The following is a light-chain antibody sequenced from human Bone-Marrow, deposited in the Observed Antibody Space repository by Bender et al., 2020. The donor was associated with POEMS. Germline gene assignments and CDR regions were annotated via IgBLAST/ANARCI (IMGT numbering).Light chain of an antibody. V-gene: IGLV2-14*03. Sequence: QSALTQPASVSGSPGQSITISCTGTSSDIGHYNYVSWYRQHPGKAPKLLIFDVTNRPSGVSNRFSGSKSGNTASLTISGLQAEDEADYYCSSYTSSTTVVFGGGTKLTV. CDR3: SSYTSSTTVV. CDR1: SSDIGHYNY. J-gene: IGLJ2*01. CDR2: DVT.